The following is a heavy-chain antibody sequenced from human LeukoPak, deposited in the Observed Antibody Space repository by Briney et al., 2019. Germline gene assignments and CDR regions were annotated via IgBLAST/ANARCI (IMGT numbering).Heavy chain of an antibody. V-gene: IGHV1-18*01. CDR2: INTYNGHT. Sequence: ASVKVSCNASGYTFTSYGISWVRQAPGQGLEYMGWINTYNGHTNYAQKLQGRVTVTTDTSTSTAYLELRSLRSDDTAVYYCARDGPRGYFQHWGQGTLITVS. D-gene: IGHD1-14*01. CDR1: GYTFTSYG. CDR3: ARDGPRGYFQH. J-gene: IGHJ1*01.